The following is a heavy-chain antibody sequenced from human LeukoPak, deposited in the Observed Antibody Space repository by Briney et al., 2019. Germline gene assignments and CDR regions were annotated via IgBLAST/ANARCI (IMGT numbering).Heavy chain of an antibody. CDR2: ITSGGDYI. Sequence: GGSLRLSCAASGFTFNTFNMNWVRQAPGKGLEWVSSITSGGDYIYYADSVKGRFTTSRDNANNSLSLQLNSLRVEDTAVYYCARGHYDVLAASYKWTPDYWGQGTLVTVSS. J-gene: IGHJ4*02. D-gene: IGHD3-9*01. CDR1: GFTFNTFN. V-gene: IGHV3-21*01. CDR3: ARGHYDVLAASYKWTPDY.